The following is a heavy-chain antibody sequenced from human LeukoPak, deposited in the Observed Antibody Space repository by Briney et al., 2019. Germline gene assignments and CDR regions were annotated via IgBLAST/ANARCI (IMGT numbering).Heavy chain of an antibody. Sequence: GGSLRLSCAASGFTFGTYAMHWVRQAPGKGLEWLAIISSDENTQYYADSVRDRVTISRDNSKNTLYLQMNTLRPEDTAVYYCARGGHGGDCYLYWGQGTLVTVSS. CDR2: ISSDENTQ. V-gene: IGHV3-30*04. J-gene: IGHJ4*02. CDR1: GFTFGTYA. CDR3: ARGGHGGDCYLY. D-gene: IGHD2-21*02.